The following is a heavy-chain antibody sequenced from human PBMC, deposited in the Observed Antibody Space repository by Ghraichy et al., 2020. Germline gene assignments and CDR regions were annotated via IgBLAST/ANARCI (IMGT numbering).Heavy chain of an antibody. V-gene: IGHV3-74*01. CDR1: GFTFSSYW. CDR2: INSDGSST. Sequence: GGSLRLSCAASGFTFSSYWMHWVRQAPGKGLVWVSRINSDGSSTSYADSVKGRFTISRDNAKNTLYLQMNSLRAEDTAVYYCARGHGDYAEPYYYYGMDVWGQGTTVTVSS. J-gene: IGHJ6*02. D-gene: IGHD4-17*01. CDR3: ARGHGDYAEPYYYYGMDV.